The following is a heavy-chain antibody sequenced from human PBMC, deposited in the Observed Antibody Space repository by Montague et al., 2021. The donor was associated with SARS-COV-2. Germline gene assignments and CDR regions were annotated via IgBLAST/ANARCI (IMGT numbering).Heavy chain of an antibody. V-gene: IGHV3-53*04. J-gene: IGHJ6*02. CDR2: IYSGGST. D-gene: IGHD3-10*01. Sequence: SLRLSCAAYGFTVSSNYMSWVRQAPGKGLEWVSVIYSGGSTYYADSVKGRFTISRHNSKNTLYLQMNSLRAEDTAVYYCARDLTYGSGRSYYYGMDVWGQGTTVTVSS. CDR1: GFTVSSNY. CDR3: ARDLTYGSGRSYYYGMDV.